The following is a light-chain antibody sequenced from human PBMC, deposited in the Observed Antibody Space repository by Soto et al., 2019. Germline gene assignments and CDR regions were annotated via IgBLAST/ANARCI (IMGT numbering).Light chain of an antibody. J-gene: IGKJ5*01. V-gene: IGKV1-5*01. CDR2: DAS. Sequence: DLQMTQSPSTLSSSFGDSVTITCRASQSISRWLAWYQQKPGKAPQALIYDASSLKSGVQSRFSGNGSGTEFTLTIRSLQPDDFATYYCKQYNTYSTFGQGTRLEIK. CDR3: KQYNTYST. CDR1: QSISRW.